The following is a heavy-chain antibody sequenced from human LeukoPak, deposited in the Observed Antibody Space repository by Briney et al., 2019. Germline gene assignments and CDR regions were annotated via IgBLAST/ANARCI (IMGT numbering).Heavy chain of an antibody. V-gene: IGHV4-34*01. CDR3: ARGLIAVARYFDY. D-gene: IGHD6-19*01. Sequence: SETLSLTCAVYGGSFSGHYWSWIRQPPGKGLEWIGEINHSGSTNYNPSLKSRVTISVDTSKNQFSLKLSSVTAADTAVYYCARGLIAVARYFDYWGQGTLVTVSS. CDR1: GGSFSGHY. CDR2: INHSGST. J-gene: IGHJ4*02.